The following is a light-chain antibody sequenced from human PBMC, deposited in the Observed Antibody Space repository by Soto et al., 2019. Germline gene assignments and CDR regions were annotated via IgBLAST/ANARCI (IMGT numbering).Light chain of an antibody. CDR2: AAS. CDR1: QDISSW. Sequence: DIQMTQSPSSVSASVGDRVTIICRASQDISSWLAWYQQKPGQAPKLLIYAASSLQSGVPSRFSGSGSGTDFTSTISSLQPEDFATYYCQQAISFPFTGGPGTNLDF. V-gene: IGKV1-12*01. J-gene: IGKJ3*01. CDR3: QQAISFPFT.